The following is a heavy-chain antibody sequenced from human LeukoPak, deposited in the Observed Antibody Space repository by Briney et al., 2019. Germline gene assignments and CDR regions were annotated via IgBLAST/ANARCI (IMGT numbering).Heavy chain of an antibody. CDR2: ISSSSSYI. CDR3: ARGGRYYDSSGSRD. D-gene: IGHD3-22*01. CDR1: GFTFSSYS. J-gene: IGHJ4*02. Sequence: GGSLRLSCAASGFTFSSYSMNWVRQAPGKGLEWVSSISSSSSYIYYADSVKGRFTISRDNAKNSLYLQMNSLRAEDTAVYYCARGGRYYDSSGSRDWGQGTLVTVSS. V-gene: IGHV3-21*01.